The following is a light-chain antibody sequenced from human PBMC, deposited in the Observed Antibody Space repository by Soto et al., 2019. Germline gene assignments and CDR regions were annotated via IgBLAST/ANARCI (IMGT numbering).Light chain of an antibody. CDR3: AAWDDSLSGGV. J-gene: IGLJ3*02. CDR1: SSNIGNNY. Sequence: QSVLTQPPSASGTPGQRVTISCSGSSSNIGNNYVYWYQQFQGTAPKLLIHRNNQRPSGVPDRFSGSKSGTSASLAISELRSEDETDYYCAAWDDSLSGGVFGGGTKLTVL. V-gene: IGLV1-47*01. CDR2: RNN.